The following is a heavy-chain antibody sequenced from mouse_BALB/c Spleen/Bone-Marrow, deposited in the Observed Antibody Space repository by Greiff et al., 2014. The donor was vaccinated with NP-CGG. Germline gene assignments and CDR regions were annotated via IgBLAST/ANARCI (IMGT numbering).Heavy chain of an antibody. J-gene: IGHJ3*01. CDR1: GFSLTGYS. CDR3: ARSDGYYEGFAY. Sequence: QVQLQQSGPGLVAPSQSLSITCTVSGFSLTGYSVNWVRQPPGKGLEWLGMIWGDGSTDYNSALNSRLSISKDNSKSQVFLKRNSLQTDDTARYYGARSDGYYEGFAYWGQGTLVTVSA. CDR2: IWGDGST. V-gene: IGHV2-6-7*01. D-gene: IGHD2-3*01.